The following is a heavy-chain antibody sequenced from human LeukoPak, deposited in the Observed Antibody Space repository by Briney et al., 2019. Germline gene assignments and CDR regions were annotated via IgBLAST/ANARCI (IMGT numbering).Heavy chain of an antibody. V-gene: IGHV1-8*01. CDR1: GYTFTSYD. D-gene: IGHD6-13*01. CDR3: ARGDSSSFDY. J-gene: IGHJ4*02. CDR2: MNPNSGST. Sequence: ASVKVSCKASGYTFTSYDINWVRQATGQGLEWMGWMNPNSGSTGYAQKFQGRVTMTRNASISTAYMELSSLRSEDTAVYYCARGDSSSFDYWGQGTLVTVSS.